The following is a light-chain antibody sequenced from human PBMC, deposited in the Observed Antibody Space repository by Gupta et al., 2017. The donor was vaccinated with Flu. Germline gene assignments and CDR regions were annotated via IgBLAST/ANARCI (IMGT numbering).Light chain of an antibody. J-gene: IGKJ5*01. CDR2: LGS. CDR1: QSLLHSNGYNY. CDR3: MQALQTPIT. Sequence: VTPGEPASISCRSSQSLLHSNGYNYLDWFLQKPGQSPQLLIYLGSNRASGVPDRFSGSGSGTDFTLKISRVEAEDVGVYYCMQALQTPITFGHGTRLEIK. V-gene: IGKV2-28*01.